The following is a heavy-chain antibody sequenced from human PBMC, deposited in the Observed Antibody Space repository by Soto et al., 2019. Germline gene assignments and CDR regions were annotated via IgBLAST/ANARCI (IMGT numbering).Heavy chain of an antibody. CDR1: GFTFSSYS. CDR3: ARDRSPHDSSGYYQIDAFDI. CDR2: ISSSSSYI. D-gene: IGHD3-22*01. V-gene: IGHV3-21*01. Sequence: RLSCAASGFTFSSYSMNWVRQAPGKGLEWVSSISSSSSYIYYADSVKGRFTISRDNAKNSLYLQMNSLRAEDTAVYYCARDRSPHDSSGYYQIDAFDIWGQGTMVTVSS. J-gene: IGHJ3*02.